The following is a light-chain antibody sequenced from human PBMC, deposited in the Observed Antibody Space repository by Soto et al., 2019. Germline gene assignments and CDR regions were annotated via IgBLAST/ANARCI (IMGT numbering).Light chain of an antibody. CDR2: DAS. CDR1: QSVSSSY. V-gene: IGKV3-20*01. CDR3: QQSAGSPRT. J-gene: IGKJ2*01. Sequence: EIVLTQSPGTLSLSPGERATLSCRASQSVSSSYLAWYQQKPGQAPRLLIYDASNWASGIPDRFSGSGSGTDFTLTISRLEPEDFAVYYCQQSAGSPRTFGPGTKLDIK.